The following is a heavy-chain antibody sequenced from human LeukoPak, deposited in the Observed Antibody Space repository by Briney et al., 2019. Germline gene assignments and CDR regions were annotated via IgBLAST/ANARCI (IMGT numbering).Heavy chain of an antibody. CDR2: ISSSSSYI. D-gene: IGHD3-10*01. CDR1: GFTFSSYS. J-gene: IGHJ4*02. Sequence: GVSLRLSCAASGFTFSSYSMNWVRQAPGKGLEWVSSISSSSSYIYYADSVKGRFTISRDNAKNSLYLQMNSLRAEDTAVYYCARDSMVRGDRVDYWGQGTLVTVSS. CDR3: ARDSMVRGDRVDY. V-gene: IGHV3-21*01.